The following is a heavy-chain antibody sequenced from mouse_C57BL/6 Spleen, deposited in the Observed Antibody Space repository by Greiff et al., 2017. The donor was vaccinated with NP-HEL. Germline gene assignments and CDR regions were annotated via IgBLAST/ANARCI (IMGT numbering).Heavy chain of an antibody. CDR1: GYAFSSSW. D-gene: IGHD1-1*01. J-gene: IGHJ3*01. Sequence: QVQLQQSGPELVKPGASVKISCKASGYAFSSSWMNWVKQRPGKGLEWIGRIYPGDGDTNYNGKFKGKATLTADKSSSTAYMQLSSLTSEDSAVYFCAHNYYGSEGFAYWGQGTLVTVSA. CDR3: AHNYYGSEGFAY. V-gene: IGHV1-82*01. CDR2: IYPGDGDT.